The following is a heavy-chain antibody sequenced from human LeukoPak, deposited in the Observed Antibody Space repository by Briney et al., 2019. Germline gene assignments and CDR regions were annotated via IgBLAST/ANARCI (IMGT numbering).Heavy chain of an antibody. J-gene: IGHJ4*02. V-gene: IGHV4-39*07. Sequence: PSETLSLTCTVSGGSISSSSYYWGWIRQPPGKGLEWIGSIYYSGSTYYNPSLKSRVTISVDTPKNQFSLKLSSVTAADTAVYYCARDAHSTVARYFDYWGQGTLVTVSS. CDR2: IYYSGST. D-gene: IGHD4-23*01. CDR3: ARDAHSTVARYFDY. CDR1: GGSISSSSYY.